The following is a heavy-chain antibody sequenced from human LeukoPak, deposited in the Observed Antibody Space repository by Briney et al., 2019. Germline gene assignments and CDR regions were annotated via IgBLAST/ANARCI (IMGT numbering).Heavy chain of an antibody. CDR3: ARDLA. J-gene: IGHJ5*02. Sequence: GGSLRLSCAASGFTFSSYAMHWVRQAPGRGLEWVAVISYDGSNKYYADSVKGRFTISRDNSRNTLYLQMNSLRAEDTAVYYCARDLAWGQGTLVTVSS. CDR1: GFTFSSYA. CDR2: ISYDGSNK. V-gene: IGHV3-30-3*01.